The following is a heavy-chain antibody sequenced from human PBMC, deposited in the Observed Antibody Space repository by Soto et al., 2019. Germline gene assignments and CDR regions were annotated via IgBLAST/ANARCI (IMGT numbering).Heavy chain of an antibody. CDR3: AKDGSYGSGTDY. V-gene: IGHV3-30*18. CDR1: GFTFSSYG. Sequence: GGSLRLSCAASGFTFSSYGMHWVRQAPGKGLEWVAVISYDGSNKYYADSVKGRFTISRDNSKNTLYLQMNSLRAEDTAVYYCAKDGSYGSGTDYWGQGTLVTVSS. D-gene: IGHD3-10*01. J-gene: IGHJ4*02. CDR2: ISYDGSNK.